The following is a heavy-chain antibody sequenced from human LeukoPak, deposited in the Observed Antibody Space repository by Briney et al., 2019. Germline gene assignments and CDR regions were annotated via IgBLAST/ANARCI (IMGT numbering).Heavy chain of an antibody. Sequence: ASVKVSCTASGYTFTSYYMHWVRQAPGQGLEWMGIINPSGGSTSYAQKFQGRVTMTRDTSTSTVYMELSSLRSEDTAVYYCARSLAVAGTFDYWGQGTLVTVSS. J-gene: IGHJ4*02. D-gene: IGHD6-19*01. V-gene: IGHV1-46*01. CDR3: ARSLAVAGTFDY. CDR2: INPSGGST. CDR1: GYTFTSYY.